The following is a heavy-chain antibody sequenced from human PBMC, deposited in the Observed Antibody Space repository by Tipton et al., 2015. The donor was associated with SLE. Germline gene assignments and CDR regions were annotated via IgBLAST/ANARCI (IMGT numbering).Heavy chain of an antibody. J-gene: IGHJ4*02. D-gene: IGHD4-11*01. CDR2: IDPNDGVT. Sequence: QLVQSGAEVKKPGASVKVSCRTSEFTFITYYIHWVRQAPGQGLEWLGRIDPNDGVTHYAQTFQGRVALTRDASTATVYMELSSLISDDTAVYYCATEPSPQCYFDYWGQGTLVTVSS. CDR1: EFTFITYY. V-gene: IGHV1-46*01. CDR3: ATEPSPQCYFDY.